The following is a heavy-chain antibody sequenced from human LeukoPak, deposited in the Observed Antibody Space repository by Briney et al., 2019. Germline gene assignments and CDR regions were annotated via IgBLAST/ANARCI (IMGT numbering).Heavy chain of an antibody. V-gene: IGHV4-59*01. Sequence: SETLSLTCTVSGGSISGYYCSWIRQPPGKGLEWIGYIYYSGSTNYNPSLKSRVTISVDTSKNQFSLKLSSVTAADTAVYYCARAPAAGPRYYYGMDVWGKGTTVTVSS. CDR2: IYYSGST. CDR3: ARAPAAGPRYYYGMDV. J-gene: IGHJ6*04. D-gene: IGHD6-13*01. CDR1: GGSISGYY.